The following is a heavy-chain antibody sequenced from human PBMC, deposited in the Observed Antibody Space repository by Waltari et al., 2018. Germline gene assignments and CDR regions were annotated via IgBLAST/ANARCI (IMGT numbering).Heavy chain of an antibody. CDR1: GDSINSDYDY. V-gene: IGHV4-39*01. Sequence: QLHLQESGPGLVRPSETLSLTCSVSGDSINSDYDYWGWLRQPPGEGLAWFGTVHFSGTTYLDPSLGSRVTSAFDTSKSPFSLERTSVTAADTAVYYCARLDYTALRRGCDPWGQGTLVTVSS. CDR3: ARLDYTALRRGCDP. CDR2: VHFSGTT. J-gene: IGHJ5*02. D-gene: IGHD4-4*01.